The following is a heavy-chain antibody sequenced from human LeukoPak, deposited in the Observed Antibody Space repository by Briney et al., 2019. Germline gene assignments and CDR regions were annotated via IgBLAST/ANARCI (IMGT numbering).Heavy chain of an antibody. V-gene: IGHV4-31*11. D-gene: IGHD1-14*01. CDR3: ARERVPTGGAFDI. Sequence: SETLSLTCAISGVSISSVNWWSWVRQHPGKGLEWIGYIYYSGSTYYNPSLKSRVTISVDTSKNQFSLKLSSVTAADTAVYYCARERVPTGGAFDIWGQGTMVTVSS. CDR1: GVSISSVNW. CDR2: IYYSGST. J-gene: IGHJ3*02.